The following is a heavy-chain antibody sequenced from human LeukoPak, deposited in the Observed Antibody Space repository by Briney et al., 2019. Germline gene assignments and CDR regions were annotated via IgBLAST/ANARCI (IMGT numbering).Heavy chain of an antibody. CDR3: ARGLSGDAFDI. Sequence: PGGSLRLSCAASGFTFSSYSMNWVRQAPGKGLEWVSYISSSSSTIYYAGSVKGRFTISRDNAKNSLYLRMNSLRAEDTAVYYCARGLSGDAFDIWGQGTMVTVSS. D-gene: IGHD7-27*01. J-gene: IGHJ3*02. V-gene: IGHV3-48*01. CDR2: ISSSSSTI. CDR1: GFTFSSYS.